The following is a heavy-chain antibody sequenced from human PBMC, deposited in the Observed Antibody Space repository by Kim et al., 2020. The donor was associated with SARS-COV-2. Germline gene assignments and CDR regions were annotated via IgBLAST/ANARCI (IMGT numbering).Heavy chain of an antibody. D-gene: IGHD3-16*01. J-gene: IGHJ6*02. Sequence: ASVKVSCKASGYTFTSYYMHWVRQAPGQGLEWMGIINPSGGSTSYAQKFQGRVTMTRDTSTRTVYMELSSLRSEDTAMYYCARCRDMITFGGVIAGMDVWGQGTTVPVSS. CDR3: ARCRDMITFGGVIAGMDV. V-gene: IGHV1-46*01. CDR2: INPSGGST. CDR1: GYTFTSYY.